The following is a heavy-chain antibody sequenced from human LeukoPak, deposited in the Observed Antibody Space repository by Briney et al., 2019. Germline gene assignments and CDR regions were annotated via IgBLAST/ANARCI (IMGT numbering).Heavy chain of an antibody. J-gene: IGHJ5*02. V-gene: IGHV1-46*01. Sequence: GASVKVSCKASGYTFTSYYMHWVRQAPGQGLEWMGIINPSGGSTSYAQKFQGRVTMTRDTSTSTVYMELSSLRSEDTAVYYCARDQKVVTDYYDSSRFDPWGQGTLVTVSS. CDR3: ARDQKVVTDYYDSSRFDP. CDR2: INPSGGST. CDR1: GYTFTSYY. D-gene: IGHD3-22*01.